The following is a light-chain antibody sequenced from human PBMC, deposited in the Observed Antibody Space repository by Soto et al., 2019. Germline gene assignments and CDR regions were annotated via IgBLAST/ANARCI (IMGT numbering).Light chain of an antibody. V-gene: IGKV1-39*01. Sequence: DIQMTQSPYSLSAAVGDRVTIACRASQNINTYLNWYQQKPGKAPKLLIFDAASLQSGVPSRFSGGGSRTDFTLTITSLQPDDFATYYCQQYNSYPPTFGGGTKVDIK. CDR2: DAA. J-gene: IGKJ4*01. CDR3: QQYNSYPPT. CDR1: QNINTY.